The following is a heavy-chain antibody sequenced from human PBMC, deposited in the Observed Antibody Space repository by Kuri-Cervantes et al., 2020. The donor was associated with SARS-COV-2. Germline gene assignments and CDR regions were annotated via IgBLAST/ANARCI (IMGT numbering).Heavy chain of an antibody. J-gene: IGHJ4*02. V-gene: IGHV3-48*02. CDR2: INPIDTI. CDR1: GFTFSSYA. CDR3: ARDRGDLIAAVGAFDY. Sequence: GESLKISCAASGFTFSSYAMSWVRQAPGRGLEWVAHINPIDTIYYSDSVRGRFTISRDNAKKSVYLQMNSLKDEDTAVYYCARDRGDLIAAVGAFDYWGQGTLVTVSS. D-gene: IGHD6-13*01.